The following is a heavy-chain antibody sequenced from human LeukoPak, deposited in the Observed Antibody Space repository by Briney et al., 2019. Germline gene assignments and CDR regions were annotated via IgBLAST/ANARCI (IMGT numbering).Heavy chain of an antibody. V-gene: IGHV3-23*01. Sequence: PGGSLRLSCAASGFTFSSYAMSWVRQAPGKGLEWVSAISGSGGSTCYADSVKGRFTISRDNSKNTLYLQMNSLRAEDTAVYYCVKYTFGDPNPYWGQGTLVTVSS. J-gene: IGHJ4*02. CDR2: ISGSGGST. CDR1: GFTFSSYA. CDR3: VKYTFGDPNPY. D-gene: IGHD4-17*01.